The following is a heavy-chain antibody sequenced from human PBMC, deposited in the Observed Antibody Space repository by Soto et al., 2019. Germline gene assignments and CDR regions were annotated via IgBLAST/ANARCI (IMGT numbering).Heavy chain of an antibody. V-gene: IGHV1-2*02. CDR2: INPKSGVT. CDR1: GYSFIGYY. Sequence: GASVKVSCKASGYSFIGYYMHWVRRAPGQGLEWMGWINPKSGVTNYAQKFQGRVTMTRDTSITTAYMELSSLRSDDTAVYYCARDGHGDMGIDYWGQGTLVTVSS. J-gene: IGHJ4*02. D-gene: IGHD4-17*01. CDR3: ARDGHGDMGIDY.